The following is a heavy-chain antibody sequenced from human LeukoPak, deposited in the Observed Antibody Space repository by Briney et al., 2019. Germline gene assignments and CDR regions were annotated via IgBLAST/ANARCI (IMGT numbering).Heavy chain of an antibody. CDR2: IWYDGNNK. J-gene: IGHJ4*02. CDR1: GFTFSGYG. Sequence: GGSLRLSCAASGFTFSGYGMHGVRQAPDKGLEGVAVIWYDGNNKYYADSVKGRFTISRDNSKNTLYLQMNSLRVEDTAVYYCAKDWGYTTMVSYYFDYWGRGALLPVSS. D-gene: IGHD5-18*01. V-gene: IGHV3-33*06. CDR3: AKDWGYTTMVSYYFDY.